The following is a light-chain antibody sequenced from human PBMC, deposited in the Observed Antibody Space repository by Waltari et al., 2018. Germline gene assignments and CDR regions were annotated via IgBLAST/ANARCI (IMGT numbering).Light chain of an antibody. J-gene: IGLJ2*01. CDR3: CSYAGSSTVV. CDR2: GVS. CDR1: SSDVGSYNV. V-gene: IGLV2-23*02. Sequence: QSALTQPASVSGSPGQSITISCTGTSSDVGSYNVVSWYQQHPGKAPKLMSYGVSKRPSGVSYRFAGSKSGNTASLTISGLQAEDEADYYCCSYAGSSTVVFGGGTKLTVL.